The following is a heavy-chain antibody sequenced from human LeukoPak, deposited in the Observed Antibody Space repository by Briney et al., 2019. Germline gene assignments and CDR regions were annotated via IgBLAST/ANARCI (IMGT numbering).Heavy chain of an antibody. CDR3: ARSFFISLWDSSGYYRYFDS. CDR2: MRQEGSEK. J-gene: IGHJ4*02. CDR1: GFTFSCYG. V-gene: IGHV3-7*01. Sequence: GGPLRLSCAASGFTFSCYGMSWLRQAPGKGLEWVANMRQEGSEKYYVDSVKGRFTISRDNAKYSQYRQRNILRAEDTVVYFRARSFFISLWDSSGYYRYFDSWGQETLVTVSS. D-gene: IGHD3-22*01.